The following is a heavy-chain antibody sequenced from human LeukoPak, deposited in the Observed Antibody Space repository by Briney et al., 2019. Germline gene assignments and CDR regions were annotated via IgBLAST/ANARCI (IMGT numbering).Heavy chain of an antibody. CDR2: IYHSGST. V-gene: IGHV4-30-2*01. J-gene: IGHJ4*02. CDR1: GGSISSGGYS. D-gene: IGHD6-13*01. CDR3: AGNVRAGWYFDY. Sequence: PSETLSLTCAVSGGSISSGGYSWSWIRQPPGKGLEWIGYIYHSGSTYYNPSLKSRVTISVDRSKNQFSLKLSSVTAADTAVYYCAGNVRAGWYFDYWGQGTLVTVSS.